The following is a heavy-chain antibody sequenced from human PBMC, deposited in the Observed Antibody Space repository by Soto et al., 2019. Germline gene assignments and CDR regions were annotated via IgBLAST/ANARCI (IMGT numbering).Heavy chain of an antibody. Sequence: QVQLVQSGAEVKKPGSSVKVSCKASGGTFSSYAISWVRQAPGQGLEWMGGIIPIFGTANYAQKFQGRVTITADECTSTAYMEMSSLRSDDTAVYYCARTDSSSSEGDKNWFDPWGQGTLVTVSS. CDR2: IIPIFGTA. CDR1: GGTFSSYA. D-gene: IGHD6-6*01. V-gene: IGHV1-69*12. CDR3: ARTDSSSSEGDKNWFDP. J-gene: IGHJ5*02.